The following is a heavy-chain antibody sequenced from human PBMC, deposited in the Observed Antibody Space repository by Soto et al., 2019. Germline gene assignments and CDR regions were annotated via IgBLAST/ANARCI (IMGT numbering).Heavy chain of an antibody. CDR3: ARGRGVRFLELDY. V-gene: IGHV4-59*01. CDR1: GGSISSYY. CDR2: IYYSGST. Sequence: PSETLSLTCTVSGGSISSYYWSWIRQPPGKGLEWIGYIYYSGSTNYNPSLKSRVTISVDTSKNQFSLKLSSVTAADTAVYYCARGRGVRFLELDYWGQGTLVTVS. D-gene: IGHD3-3*01. J-gene: IGHJ4*02.